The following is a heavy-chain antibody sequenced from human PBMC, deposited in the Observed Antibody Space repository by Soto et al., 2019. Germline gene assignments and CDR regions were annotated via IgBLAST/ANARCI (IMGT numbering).Heavy chain of an antibody. CDR1: GFTFNTYA. D-gene: IGHD3-10*01. V-gene: IGHV3-23*01. CDR3: AKDGDYYGSGNYYMSH. CDR2: ISGSGGHT. Sequence: GGSLRLSCAASGFTFNTYAMSWVRQAPGKGLEWVSVISGSGGHTYYADSVKGRFTISRDNSKNTLYLQVNSLSAEDTAVYYCAKDGDYYGSGNYYMSHWGQGTLVTVSS. J-gene: IGHJ4*02.